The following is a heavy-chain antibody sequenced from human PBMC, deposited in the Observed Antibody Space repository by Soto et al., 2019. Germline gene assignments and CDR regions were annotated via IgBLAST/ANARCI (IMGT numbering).Heavy chain of an antibody. CDR2: INHSGST. CDR3: ARRLLRHDYGGNSVDY. V-gene: IGHV4-34*01. D-gene: IGHD4-17*01. J-gene: IGHJ4*02. Sequence: KGLEWIGEINHSGSTNYNPSLKSRVTISVDTSKNQFSLKLSSVTAADTAVYYCARRLLRHDYGGNSVDYCGQGTLVSV.